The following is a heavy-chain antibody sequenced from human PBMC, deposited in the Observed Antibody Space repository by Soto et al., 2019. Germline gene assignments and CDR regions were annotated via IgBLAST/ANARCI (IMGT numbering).Heavy chain of an antibody. Sequence: QVQLVESGGGVVQSGRSLRLSCAASGFTFSNHGMHWVRQAPGKGLEWVTVISYDGSNKYYADSVRGRFTISRDNSKNTLYLQMNSLRAEDTAVYYCAKERMEQFQLLPFFDYWGQGTLFTVSS. CDR2: ISYDGSNK. J-gene: IGHJ4*02. CDR3: AKERMEQFQLLPFFDY. D-gene: IGHD2-2*01. V-gene: IGHV3-30*18. CDR1: GFTFSNHG.